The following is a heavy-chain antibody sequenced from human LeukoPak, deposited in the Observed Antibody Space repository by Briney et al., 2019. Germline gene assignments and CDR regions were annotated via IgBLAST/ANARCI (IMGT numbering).Heavy chain of an antibody. CDR3: GKAGSTGLDF. D-gene: IGHD1-14*01. V-gene: IGHV3-30*02. CDR2: IRYDGTNK. CDR1: GFTFSTYA. J-gene: IGHJ4*02. Sequence: GGSLSLSCAASGFTFSTYAMHWVRQAPGKGLEWVAFIRYDGTNKHYGDSVKGRFTISRDNSKTTLYLQMNILRAEDTAVNSFGKAGSTGLDFWGQGTLVTVSS.